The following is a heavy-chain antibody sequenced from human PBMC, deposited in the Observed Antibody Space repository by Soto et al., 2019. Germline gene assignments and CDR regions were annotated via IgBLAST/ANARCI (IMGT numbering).Heavy chain of an antibody. D-gene: IGHD2-15*01. J-gene: IGHJ3*02. V-gene: IGHV1-69*13. CDR3: TRESVXGYCSGGSCAPGGAFDI. CDR1: GGTFSSCS. Sequence: SVKVSCKASGGTFSSCSISWLRQAPGQALEWMGGIIPIFGTANHAQKFQGRVTITADESTSTAYMELSSLRSEDTAVYYCTRESVXGYCSGGSCAPGGAFDIWGQGTMVTVSS. CDR2: IIPIFGTA.